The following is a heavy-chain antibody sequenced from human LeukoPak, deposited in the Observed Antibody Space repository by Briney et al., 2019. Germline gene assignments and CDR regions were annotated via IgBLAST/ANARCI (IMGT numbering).Heavy chain of an antibody. CDR3: ARGLRYGSGNVNY. Sequence: ASVKVSXKASGYTSTGYYMHWVRQAPGQGLEWMGWINPNSGGTNYAQKFQGRVTMTRDTSISTAYMELSRLRSDDTAVYYCARGLRYGSGNVNYWGQGTLVTVSS. J-gene: IGHJ4*02. CDR1: GYTSTGYY. CDR2: INPNSGGT. D-gene: IGHD3-10*01. V-gene: IGHV1-2*02.